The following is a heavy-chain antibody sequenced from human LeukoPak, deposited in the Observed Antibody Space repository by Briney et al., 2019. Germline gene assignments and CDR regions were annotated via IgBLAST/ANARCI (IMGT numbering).Heavy chain of an antibody. CDR2: IKQDGSEK. Sequence: GGSLRLSCAASGFTFSSYWMSWVRQAPGKGLEWVANIKQDGSEKYYVDSVKGRFTISRDNAKNSLYLQMNSLRAEDTAVYYCARGEDSSSWYFGVSGAFDIWGQGTMVTVSS. CDR1: GFTFSSYW. V-gene: IGHV3-7*01. CDR3: ARGEDSSSWYFGVSGAFDI. D-gene: IGHD6-13*01. J-gene: IGHJ3*02.